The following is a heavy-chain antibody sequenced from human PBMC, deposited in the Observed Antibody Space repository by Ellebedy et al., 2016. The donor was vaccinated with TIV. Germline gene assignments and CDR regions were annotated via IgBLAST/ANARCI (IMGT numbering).Heavy chain of an antibody. V-gene: IGHV3-30*09. CDR3: ARAGTLTFDY. CDR1: GFTFSSYA. CDR2: ISYDGHND. Sequence: GESLKISCAASGFTFSSYAMHWVRQAPGKGLEWVAVISYDGHNDYYADSVKGRFAISRDNSKDTLYLLVNSLRAEDTAVYYCARAGTLTFDYWGQGTLVTVSS. D-gene: IGHD6-19*01. J-gene: IGHJ4*02.